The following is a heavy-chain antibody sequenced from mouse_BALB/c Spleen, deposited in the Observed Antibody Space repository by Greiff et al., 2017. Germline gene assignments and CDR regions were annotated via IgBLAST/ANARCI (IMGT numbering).Heavy chain of an antibody. CDR2: ILPGSGST. CDR1: GYTFSSYW. CDR3: AIITPAY. V-gene: IGHV1-9*01. Sequence: QVTLKESGAELMKPGASVKISCKATGYTFSSYWIEWVKQRPGHGLEWIGEILPGSGSTNYNEKFKGKATFTADTSSNTAYMQLSSLTSEDSAVYYCAIITPAYWGQGTLVTVSA. J-gene: IGHJ3*01. D-gene: IGHD1-2*01.